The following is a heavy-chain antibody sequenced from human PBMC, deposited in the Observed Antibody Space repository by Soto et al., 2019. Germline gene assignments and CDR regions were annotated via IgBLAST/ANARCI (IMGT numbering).Heavy chain of an antibody. CDR2: ISNDGSNK. D-gene: IGHD2-15*01. CDR1: GFTFRSYG. CDR3: GKDTLDCSGGDCPLYYYYGMDV. Sequence: QVQLVESGGGVVQPGTSLRLSCAASGFTFRSYGMHWVRQDPGKGLEWLAVISNDGSNKYLADSVKGRLALSRDNSRNTLYLQINILRVEDTAVYYCGKDTLDCSGGDCPLYYYYGMDVWGQGTTVTVSS. V-gene: IGHV3-30*18. J-gene: IGHJ6*02.